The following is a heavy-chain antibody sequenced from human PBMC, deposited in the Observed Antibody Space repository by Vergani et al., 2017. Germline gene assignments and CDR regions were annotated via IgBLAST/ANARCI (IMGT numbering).Heavy chain of an antibody. V-gene: IGHV1-46*03. D-gene: IGHD3-9*01. CDR2: ISPDGFST. J-gene: IGHJ4*02. CDR3: AREPPLTGFFDY. CDR1: GYTFTAYS. Sequence: QVQLVQYGAEVGKPGASVKISCKASGYTFTAYSIHWVRQAPEQGLEWVGVISPDGFSTFYAQKFQGRVTITRDTSTSTVYVEVTSLRSDDTAVYYCAREPPLTGFFDYWGQGTLVTVSS.